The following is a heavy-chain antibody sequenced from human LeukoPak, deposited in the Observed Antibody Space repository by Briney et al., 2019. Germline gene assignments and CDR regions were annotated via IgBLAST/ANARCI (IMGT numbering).Heavy chain of an antibody. CDR2: ISGSGGST. CDR1: GFTFSSYA. J-gene: IGHJ3*01. CDR3: ARGGFSHGFDV. V-gene: IGHV3-23*01. Sequence: GGSLTLSCAASGFTFSSYAMSWVRQAPGKGLVWVSAISGSGGSTYYADSVKGRFTVSRDNAKNTLYLQMNSLRAEDTAVYFCARGGFSHGFDVWGQGTVVTVSS. D-gene: IGHD5-12*01.